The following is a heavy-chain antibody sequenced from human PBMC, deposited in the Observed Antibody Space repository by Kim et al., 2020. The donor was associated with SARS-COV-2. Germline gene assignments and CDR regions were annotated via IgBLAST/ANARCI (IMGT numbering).Heavy chain of an antibody. CDR3: TTGDDEEFYYGSGTYFVFHY. CDR2: IKSKTDGGTT. Sequence: GGSLRLSCAASGFTFSNAWMSWVRQAPGKGLEWVGRIKSKTDGGTTDYAAPVKGRFTISRDDSENTLYLQLNSLKIDDTAVYFCTTGDDEEFYYGSGTYFVFHYWGQGTLVTVSS. V-gene: IGHV3-15*01. D-gene: IGHD3-10*01. CDR1: GFTFSNAW. J-gene: IGHJ4*02.